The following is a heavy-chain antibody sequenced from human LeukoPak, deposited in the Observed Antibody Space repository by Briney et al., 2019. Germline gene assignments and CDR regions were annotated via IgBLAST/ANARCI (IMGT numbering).Heavy chain of an antibody. Sequence: GGSLRLSCAASGFTFSSYRMNWVRQAPGKGLEWVSAISGSGGSTYYADSVKGRFTISRDNSKNTLYLQMNSLRAEDTAVYYCARYSSGWYYFDYWGQGTLVTVSS. CDR2: ISGSGGST. CDR3: ARYSSGWYYFDY. CDR1: GFTFSSYR. D-gene: IGHD6-19*01. V-gene: IGHV3-23*01. J-gene: IGHJ4*02.